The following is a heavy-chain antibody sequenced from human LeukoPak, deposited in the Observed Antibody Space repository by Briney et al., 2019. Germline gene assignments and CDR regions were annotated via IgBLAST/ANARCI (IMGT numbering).Heavy chain of an antibody. D-gene: IGHD1-26*01. J-gene: IGHJ4*02. Sequence: PGGSLRLSCAASGFTFSSYGMSWVRQAPGKGLEWVSAISGSGGSTYYADSVKGRFTISRDNSKNTLYLQMNSLRAEDTAVYYCARAALSGSYVDYWGQGTLVTVSS. CDR1: GFTFSSYG. CDR3: ARAALSGSYVDY. V-gene: IGHV3-23*01. CDR2: ISGSGGST.